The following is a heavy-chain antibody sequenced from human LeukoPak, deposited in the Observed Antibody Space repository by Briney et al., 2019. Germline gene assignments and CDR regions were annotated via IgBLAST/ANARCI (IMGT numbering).Heavy chain of an antibody. CDR3: ARGARSGSYYLVDY. CDR1: GGSISSSSYY. CDR2: IYYSGST. J-gene: IGHJ4*02. V-gene: IGHV4-39*07. D-gene: IGHD1-26*01. Sequence: PSETLSLTCTVSGGSISSSSYYWGWIRQPPGKGLEWIGSIYYSGSTYYNPSLKSRVTISVDTSKNQFSLKLSSVTAADTAVYYCARGARSGSYYLVDYWGQGTLVTVSS.